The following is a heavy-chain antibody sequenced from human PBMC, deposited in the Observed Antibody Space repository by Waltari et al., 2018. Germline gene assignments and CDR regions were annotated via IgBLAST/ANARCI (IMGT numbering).Heavy chain of an antibody. D-gene: IGHD6-13*01. CDR1: GGSISSYY. J-gene: IGHJ1*01. V-gene: IGHV4-59*01. CDR3: ASSGIAAAGRYFQH. Sequence: QVQLQESGPGLVKPSETLSLTCTVSGGSISSYYLSWIRQPPGKGLEWIGYIYYSGSTNYNPSLKSRVTISVDTSKNQFSLKLSSVTAADTAVYYCASSGIAAAGRYFQHWGQGTLVTVSS. CDR2: IYYSGST.